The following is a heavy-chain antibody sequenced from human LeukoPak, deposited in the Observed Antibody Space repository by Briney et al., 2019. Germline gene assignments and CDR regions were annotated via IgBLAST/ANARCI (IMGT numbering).Heavy chain of an antibody. Sequence: VGSLRLSCAASGFTFSSYAMHWVRQAPGKGLEWVAVISYDGSNKYYADSVKGRFTISRDNSKNTLYLQMNSLRAEDTAVYYCAREVITDYYDILTGYSDYYYYGMDVWGQGTTVTVSS. CDR3: AREVITDYYDILTGYSDYYYYGMDV. D-gene: IGHD3-9*01. J-gene: IGHJ6*02. CDR2: ISYDGSNK. CDR1: GFTFSSYA. V-gene: IGHV3-30-3*01.